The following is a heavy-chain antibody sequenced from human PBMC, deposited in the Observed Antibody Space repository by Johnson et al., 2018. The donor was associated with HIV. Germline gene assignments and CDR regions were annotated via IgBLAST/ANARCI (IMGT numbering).Heavy chain of an antibody. Sequence: VQLVESGGGLVQPGGSLRLSCAASGFTVSSHYMSWVRQAPGKGLEWVSVIYSGGSTYYADSVKGRFTISRDNSKNTLYLQMNSLRAEDTAVYYCASPSGSSRLAFDIWGQGTMVTVSS. V-gene: IGHV3-66*02. D-gene: IGHD1-26*01. J-gene: IGHJ3*02. CDR3: ASPSGSSRLAFDI. CDR2: IYSGGST. CDR1: GFTVSSHY.